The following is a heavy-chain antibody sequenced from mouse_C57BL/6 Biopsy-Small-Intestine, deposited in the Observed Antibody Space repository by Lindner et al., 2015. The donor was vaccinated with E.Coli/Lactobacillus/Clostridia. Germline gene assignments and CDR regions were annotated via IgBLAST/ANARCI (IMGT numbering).Heavy chain of an antibody. D-gene: IGHD2-10*02. V-gene: IGHV1-39*01. CDR1: GYSFTGYN. CDR3: ARVWHHGDAMDY. J-gene: IGHJ4*01. CDR2: INPYYGST. Sequence: VQLQESGPELVKPGASVKISCKASGYSFTGYNMNWVKQSHGKSLEWIGNINPYYGSTSYNQKFKGKATLTVDKSSSTAYMQLNSLTSEDSAVYYCARVWHHGDAMDYWGQGTSVTVSS.